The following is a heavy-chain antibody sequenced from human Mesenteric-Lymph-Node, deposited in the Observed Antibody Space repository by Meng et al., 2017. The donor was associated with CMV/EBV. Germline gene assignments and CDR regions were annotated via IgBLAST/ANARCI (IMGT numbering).Heavy chain of an antibody. CDR3: ARESTIFGVVIQLGVYYFDY. J-gene: IGHJ4*02. CDR2: ISSSGSTI. CDR1: GFTFSDYY. V-gene: IGHV3-11*01. D-gene: IGHD3-3*01. Sequence: GESLKISCAASGFTFSDYYMSWIRQAPGKGLEWVSYISSSGSTIYYADSVKGRFTISRDNAKNSLYLQMNSLRAEDTAVYYCARESTIFGVVIQLGVYYFDYWGQGTLVTVSS.